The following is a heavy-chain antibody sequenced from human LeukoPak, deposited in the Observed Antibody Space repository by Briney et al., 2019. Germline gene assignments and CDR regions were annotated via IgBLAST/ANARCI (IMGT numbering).Heavy chain of an antibody. V-gene: IGHV6-1*01. Sequence: SQTLSLSCAVSGDSVSSKNGAWNWIRQSPSRGLEWLGRTYYRSKWYNDYAESMEGRMTISQDTSKNQYSLHLNSVTPDDTAVYYCARDLGTTGWHTFDYWGQGTLVTVSS. CDR1: GDSVSSKNGA. CDR3: ARDLGTTGWHTFDY. D-gene: IGHD6-19*01. CDR2: TYYRSKWYN. J-gene: IGHJ4*02.